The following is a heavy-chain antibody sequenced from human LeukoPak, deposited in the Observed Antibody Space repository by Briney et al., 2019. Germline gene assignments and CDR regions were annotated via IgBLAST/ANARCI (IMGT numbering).Heavy chain of an antibody. Sequence: PGRSLRLSRVASGFTFSHYGMHWVRQAPGKGLEWVAVISDDGNKNYYADPVKGRFTISRDNSKNTLSLQMDSLRGEDTAVYYCAKGWLNWPMNWGQGSLVTVSS. CDR2: ISDDGNKN. D-gene: IGHD1-20*01. V-gene: IGHV3-30*18. J-gene: IGHJ4*02. CDR1: GFTFSHYG. CDR3: AKGWLNWPMN.